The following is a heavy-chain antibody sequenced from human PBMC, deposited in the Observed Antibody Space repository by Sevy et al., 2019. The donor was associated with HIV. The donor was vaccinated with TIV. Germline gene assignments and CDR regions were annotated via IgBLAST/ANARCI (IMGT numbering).Heavy chain of an antibody. CDR1: GFPFSSHW. J-gene: IGHJ4*02. V-gene: IGHV3-74*01. CDR2: INSDDTSI. Sequence: GGSLRLSCEASGFPFSSHWMHWVRQGPGQGLVWVSGINSDDTSIPYADSVKGRFTISRDNVKNTLYLQMSSLRPEDTALYYCARGSGVAFDYWGQGTLVTVSS. CDR3: ARGSGVAFDY. D-gene: IGHD3-10*01.